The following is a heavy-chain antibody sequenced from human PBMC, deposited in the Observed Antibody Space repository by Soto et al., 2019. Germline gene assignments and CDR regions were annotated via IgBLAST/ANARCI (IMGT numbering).Heavy chain of an antibody. CDR1: GGTFSSYA. CDR2: IIPIFGTA. Sequence: QVQLVQSGAELKKPGSSVKVSCKASGGTFSSYAISWVRQAPGQGLEWMGGIIPIFGTANYAQKFQGRVTITADKSASTAYMELSSLRSEDTAVYYCARGRGIVVVPAAILGWFDPWGQGTLVTVSS. CDR3: ARGRGIVVVPAAILGWFDP. J-gene: IGHJ5*02. V-gene: IGHV1-69*06. D-gene: IGHD2-2*01.